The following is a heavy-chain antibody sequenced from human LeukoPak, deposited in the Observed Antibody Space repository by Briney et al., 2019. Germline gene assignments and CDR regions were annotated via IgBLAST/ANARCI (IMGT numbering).Heavy chain of an antibody. J-gene: IGHJ5*02. Sequence: GASVKVSCKASGYTFTGYYMHWVRQAPGQGLEWMGRINPNSGGTNYAQKFQGRVTMTRDTSVSTAYMELSSLRSEDTAVYYCARAGDVAAAGNWFDPWGQGTLVTVSS. D-gene: IGHD6-13*01. CDR2: INPNSGGT. V-gene: IGHV1-2*06. CDR1: GYTFTGYY. CDR3: ARAGDVAAAGNWFDP.